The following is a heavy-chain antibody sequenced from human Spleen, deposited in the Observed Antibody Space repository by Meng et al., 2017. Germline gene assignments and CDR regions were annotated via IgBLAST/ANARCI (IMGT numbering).Heavy chain of an antibody. V-gene: IGHV4-30-2*01. CDR2: IYHSGTT. J-gene: IGHJ5*02. Sequence: QLQLQESGSGLVKPSQTLSLTCAVSGGSFSSGGYSWSWIRHPPGKGLEWIGYIYHSGTTYYNPSLKSRVTVSIDTSKSQFSLKLTSVSAADTAVYYCVRSSGWVRTGFDPWGQGTLVTVSS. CDR3: VRSSGWVRTGFDP. CDR1: GGSFSSGGYS. D-gene: IGHD6-19*01.